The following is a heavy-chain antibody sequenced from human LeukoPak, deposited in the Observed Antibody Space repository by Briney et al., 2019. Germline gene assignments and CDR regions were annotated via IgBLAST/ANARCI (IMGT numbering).Heavy chain of an antibody. Sequence: GGCLRLSCAASGFTFSSYSMNWVRQAPGKGLEWVSSISSSSSYIYYADSVKGRFTISRDNAKNSLYLQMNSLRAEDTAVYYCAKGQITRSDRFDYWGQGTLVSVSS. D-gene: IGHD3-16*01. V-gene: IGHV3-21*04. CDR3: AKGQITRSDRFDY. CDR2: ISSSSSYI. CDR1: GFTFSSYS. J-gene: IGHJ4*02.